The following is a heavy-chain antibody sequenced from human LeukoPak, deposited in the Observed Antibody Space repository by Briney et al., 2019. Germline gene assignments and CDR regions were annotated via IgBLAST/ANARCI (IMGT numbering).Heavy chain of an antibody. Sequence: PSETLSLTCTVSGGSVSSGSYYWSWIRQPPGKGLEWIGYIYYSGSTNYNPSLKSRVTISLDTSKNQFSLKLSSVTAADTAVYYCARHTHTGPPYYFDYWGQGTLVTVSS. D-gene: IGHD2-15*01. J-gene: IGHJ4*02. V-gene: IGHV4-61*01. CDR3: ARHTHTGPPYYFDY. CDR1: GGSVSSGSYY. CDR2: IYYSGST.